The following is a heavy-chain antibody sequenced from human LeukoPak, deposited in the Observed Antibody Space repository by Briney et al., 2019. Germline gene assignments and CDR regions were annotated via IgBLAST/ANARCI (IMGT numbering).Heavy chain of an antibody. J-gene: IGHJ4*02. CDR1: GFTFDDYG. D-gene: IGHD1-14*01. CDR3: ARDNDSRNPPHFDY. V-gene: IGHV3-20*04. CDR2: INWNGGST. Sequence: GGSLRLSCAASGFTFDDYGMSWVRQAPGKGLEWVSGINWNGGSTGYADSVKGRFTISRDNAKNSLYLQMNSLRSEGTAVYYCARDNDSRNPPHFDYWGQGTLVTVSS.